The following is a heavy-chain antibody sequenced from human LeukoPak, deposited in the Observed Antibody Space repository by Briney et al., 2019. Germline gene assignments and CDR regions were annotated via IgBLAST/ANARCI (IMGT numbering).Heavy chain of an antibody. CDR1: GFTFSSYG. D-gene: IGHD3-10*01. CDR3: AKATPRGGPDYYGFDY. Sequence: RSGGSLRLSCAASGFTFSSYGMHWVRQAPGKGLEWVAVISYDGSNKYYADSVKGRFTISRDNSKNTLYLQMNSLRDEDTAVYYCAKATPRGGPDYYGFDYWGQGTLVIVSS. CDR2: ISYDGSNK. V-gene: IGHV3-30*18. J-gene: IGHJ4*02.